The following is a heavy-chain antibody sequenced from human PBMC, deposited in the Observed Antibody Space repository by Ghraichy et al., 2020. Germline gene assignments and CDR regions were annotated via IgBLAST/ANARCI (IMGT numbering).Heavy chain of an antibody. CDR3: AKASVSTYWVPFDY. J-gene: IGHJ4*02. Sequence: GGSLRLSCAASGFTLSSYAMSWVRQAPGKGLEWVSGLNGSGDRIYYADSVKGRFTISRDTSKNTLYLQMSSLTAEDTALYYCAKASVSTYWVPFDYWGQGTLVTVSS. CDR2: LNGSGDRI. V-gene: IGHV3-23*01. D-gene: IGHD2-8*02. CDR1: GFTLSSYA.